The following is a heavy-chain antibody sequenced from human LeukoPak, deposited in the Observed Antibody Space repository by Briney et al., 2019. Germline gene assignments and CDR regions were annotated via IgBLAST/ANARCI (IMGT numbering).Heavy chain of an antibody. D-gene: IGHD2-2*01. V-gene: IGHV4-59*08. Sequence: SETLSLTCNISEGSISHNYWVWVRQPPGKGLEWIAYIDYSGYTDYNPSVKSRVTMSIDTSKGQFTLHLRSVSAADTAIYYCTTCAPNRYWFAPWGQGIQVTVSS. J-gene: IGHJ5*02. CDR3: TTCAPNRYWFAP. CDR1: EGSISHNY. CDR2: IDYSGYT.